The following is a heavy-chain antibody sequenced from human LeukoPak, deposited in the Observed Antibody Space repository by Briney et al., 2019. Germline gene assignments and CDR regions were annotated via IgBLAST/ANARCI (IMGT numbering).Heavy chain of an antibody. Sequence: PGGSLRLSCAASGFTFSDYYMSWIRQAPGKGLEWVSYISSSGSTIYYADSVKGRFTISRDNAKNSLYLQMNSLRAEDTAVYYCARAPLYCSSTSCFYYFDYWGQGTLVTVSS. D-gene: IGHD2-2*01. J-gene: IGHJ4*02. CDR3: ARAPLYCSSTSCFYYFDY. CDR1: GFTFSDYY. V-gene: IGHV3-11*04. CDR2: ISSSGSTI.